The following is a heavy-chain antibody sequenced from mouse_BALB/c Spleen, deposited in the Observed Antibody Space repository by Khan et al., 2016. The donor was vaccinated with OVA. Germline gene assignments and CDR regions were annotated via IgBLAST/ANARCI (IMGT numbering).Heavy chain of an antibody. CDR3: AKPPITTVVATSYWFFDN. CDR2: ISSGGTYT. Sequence: EVELVESGGGLVKPGGSLKLSCAASGFTFSSYAMSWVRQTPEKRLEWVATISSGGTYTYYPDSVTGRFTISRDNAKNTLYLQMSSLRSEDTAMYYCAKPPITTVVATSYWFFDNWGAGTTVTV. CDR1: GFTFSSYA. D-gene: IGHD1-1*01. J-gene: IGHJ1*01. V-gene: IGHV5-9-3*01.